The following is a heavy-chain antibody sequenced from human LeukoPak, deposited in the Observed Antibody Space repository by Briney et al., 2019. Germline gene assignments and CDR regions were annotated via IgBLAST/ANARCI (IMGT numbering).Heavy chain of an antibody. J-gene: IGHJ4*02. CDR1: GFTFSNFW. CDR3: ARPYDTRGYFPDY. CDR2: IKQDGSEK. V-gene: IGHV3-7*01. D-gene: IGHD3-22*01. Sequence: GGSLRLSCAASGFTFSNFWMSWVRQAPGKGLEWVANIKQDGSEKHYVDSVKGRFTISRDNAKNSLYLQMNSLGAEDTAVYYCARPYDTRGYFPDYWGQGTLVTVSS.